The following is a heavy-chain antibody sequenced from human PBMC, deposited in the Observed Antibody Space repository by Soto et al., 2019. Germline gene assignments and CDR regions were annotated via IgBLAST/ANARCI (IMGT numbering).Heavy chain of an antibody. CDR3: ARVSVAVAGIRTNNKNGRYSFDY. D-gene: IGHD6-19*01. CDR1: AGSIGSSNW. V-gene: IGHV4-4*02. Sequence: SETRSLTCAVSAGSIGSSNWCSWFRPPPGKGLEWIGGIYDSGSTNYNPSLKSRLTKSVDKSKNQFSLKLSSVTAADTAVYYCARVSVAVAGIRTNNKNGRYSFDYLGQGTLVTVSS. CDR2: IYDSGST. J-gene: IGHJ4*02.